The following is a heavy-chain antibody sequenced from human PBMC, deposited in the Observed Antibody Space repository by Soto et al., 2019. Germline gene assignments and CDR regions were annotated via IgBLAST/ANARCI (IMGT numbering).Heavy chain of an antibody. CDR3: ARSWGVYCSSTSCYSPWLDP. J-gene: IGHJ5*02. Sequence: VQLVESGGGLVQPGGSLRLSCAASGFTFSSYEMNWVRQAPGKGLEWVSYISSSGSPIDYADSVKGRFTISRDNAKNSLYLQMNSLRAEDTAVYYCARSWGVYCSSTSCYSPWLDPWGQGTQVTVSS. D-gene: IGHD2-2*02. V-gene: IGHV3-48*03. CDR1: GFTFSSYE. CDR2: ISSSGSPI.